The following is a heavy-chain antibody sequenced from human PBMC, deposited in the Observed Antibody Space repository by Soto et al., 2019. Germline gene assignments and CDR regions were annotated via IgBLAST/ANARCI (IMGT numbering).Heavy chain of an antibody. J-gene: IGHJ4*02. CDR1: GFPFSGLP. CDR2: ISGSGGST. D-gene: IGHD3-22*01. V-gene: IGHV3-23*01. Sequence: EVQLLESGGGVVQPGGSLGLSLAASGFPFSGLPLAGFPRPQGRGREGASAISGSGGSTYYADSVKGRFTISRDNSKNTLYLQMNSLRAEDTAVYYCAKGAYYYDSSGYYYSWGQGTLVTVSS. CDR3: AKGAYYYDSSGYYYS.